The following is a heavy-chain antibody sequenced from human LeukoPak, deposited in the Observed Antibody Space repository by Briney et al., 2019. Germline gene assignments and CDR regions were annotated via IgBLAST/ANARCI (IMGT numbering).Heavy chain of an antibody. CDR3: AKKGTTVTTGGWFDP. CDR2: INWNGGST. CDR1: GFTFDDYG. D-gene: IGHD4-11*01. V-gene: IGHV3-20*04. Sequence: GGSLRLSCAASGFTFDDYGMSWVRQAPGKGLEWVSGINWNGGSTGYADSVKGRFTISRDNAKNSLYLQMNSLRAEDTAVYYCAKKGTTVTTGGWFDPWGQGTLVTVSS. J-gene: IGHJ5*02.